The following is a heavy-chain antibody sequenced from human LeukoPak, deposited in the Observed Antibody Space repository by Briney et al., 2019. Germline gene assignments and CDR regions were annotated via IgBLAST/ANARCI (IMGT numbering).Heavy chain of an antibody. CDR1: GGSFSGYY. D-gene: IGHD6-19*01. Sequence: SETLSLTCAVYGGSFSGYYRSWIRQPPGKGLEWIGEINHSGSTNYNPSLKSRVTISVDTSKNQFSLKLSSVTAADTAVYYCARGNKWLQKRWRFDYWGQGALVTVSS. CDR3: ARGNKWLQKRWRFDY. V-gene: IGHV4-34*01. J-gene: IGHJ4*02. CDR2: INHSGST.